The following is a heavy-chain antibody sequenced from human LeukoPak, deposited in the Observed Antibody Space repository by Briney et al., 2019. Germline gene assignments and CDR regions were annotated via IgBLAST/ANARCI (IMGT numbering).Heavy chain of an antibody. D-gene: IGHD3-22*01. J-gene: IGHJ4*02. CDR3: ARDKISYDSSGYYPHYYFDY. CDR2: ISSSSSYI. V-gene: IGHV3-21*01. CDR1: GFTFSTYS. Sequence: GGSLRLSCAASGFTFSTYSINWVRQAPGKGLEWVSSISSSSSYIYYADSVKGRFTISRDNAKNSLYLQMNSLRAEDTAVYYCARDKISYDSSGYYPHYYFDYWGQGTLVTVSS.